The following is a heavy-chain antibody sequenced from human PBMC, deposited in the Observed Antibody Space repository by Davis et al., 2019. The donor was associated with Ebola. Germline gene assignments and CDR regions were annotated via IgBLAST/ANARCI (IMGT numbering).Heavy chain of an antibody. CDR1: GGSISSYY. V-gene: IGHV4-59*01. CDR2: IYYSGST. Sequence: SETLSLTCTDSGGSISSYYWNWIRQPPGKGLEWIGYIYYSGSTNYNPSLKSRVTISVDTSKNQFSLKLSSVTAADTAVYYCARAGGYDFWSGYALNWFDPWGQGTLVTVSS. D-gene: IGHD3-3*01. J-gene: IGHJ5*02. CDR3: ARAGGYDFWSGYALNWFDP.